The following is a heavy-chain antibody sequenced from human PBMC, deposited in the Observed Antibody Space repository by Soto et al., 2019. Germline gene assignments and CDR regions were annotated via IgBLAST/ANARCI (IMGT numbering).Heavy chain of an antibody. J-gene: IGHJ4*02. V-gene: IGHV3-23*01. CDR1: GFTFSSYA. D-gene: IGHD3-22*01. CDR2: ISGSGGST. CDR3: AKDYSSGYIIDY. Sequence: LRLSCAASGFTFSSYAMSWVRQAPGKGLEWVSAISGSGGSTYYADSVKGRFTISRDNSKNTLYLQMNSLRAEDTAVYYCAKDYSSGYIIDYWGQGTLVTVSS.